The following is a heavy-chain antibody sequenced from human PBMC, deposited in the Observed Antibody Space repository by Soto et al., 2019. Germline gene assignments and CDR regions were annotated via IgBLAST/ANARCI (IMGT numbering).Heavy chain of an antibody. CDR1: GGSIRSTTYY. CDR3: ARAYGDYVFDY. CDR2: IYYSGST. Sequence: SETLSLTCTVSGGSIRSTTYYWGWIRQPPGKGLEWIGYIYYSGSTNYNPSLKSRVTISVDTSKNQFSLKLSSVTAADTAVYYCARAYGDYVFDYWGQGTLVTVSS. V-gene: IGHV4-61*05. J-gene: IGHJ4*02. D-gene: IGHD4-17*01.